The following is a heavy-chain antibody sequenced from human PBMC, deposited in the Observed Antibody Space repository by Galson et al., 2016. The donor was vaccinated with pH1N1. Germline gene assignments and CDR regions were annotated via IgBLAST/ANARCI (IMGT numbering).Heavy chain of an antibody. CDR1: GDSVSSGIW. V-gene: IGHV4-4*02. Sequence: LSLTCIVSGDSVSSGIWWTWVRQPPGKALEWTGEIHYSGSTNFHPALGSRVAMSVDVSRNIFSLDLGSVTAADTAVYYCAKGRHYGDSQPFDYWGQGILVTVSS. D-gene: IGHD4-17*01. CDR2: IHYSGST. CDR3: AKGRHYGDSQPFDY. J-gene: IGHJ4*02.